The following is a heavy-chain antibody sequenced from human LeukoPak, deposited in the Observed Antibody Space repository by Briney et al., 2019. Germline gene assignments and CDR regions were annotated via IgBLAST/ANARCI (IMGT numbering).Heavy chain of an antibody. CDR1: GDSVSSNSAA. D-gene: IGHD3-22*01. V-gene: IGHV6-1*01. J-gene: IGHJ4*02. CDR2: TYYRSKWYN. Sequence: SQTLSLTCAIFGDSVSSNSAAWNWIRQSPSRGLEWLGRTYYRSKWYNDYAVSVKSRITINPDTSKNQFSLQLNSVTPEDTAVYYCARGVPNYYDSSGVFDYWGQGTLVTVSS. CDR3: ARGVPNYYDSSGVFDY.